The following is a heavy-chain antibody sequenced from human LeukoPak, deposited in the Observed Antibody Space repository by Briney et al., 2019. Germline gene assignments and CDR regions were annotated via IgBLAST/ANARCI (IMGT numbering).Heavy chain of an antibody. Sequence: GASVKVSCKASGYIFTSYYMHWVRQAPGQGLEWMGRINPSGGSTRYAQKFQGRVTMTSDMATSTVYMDLSSLRSDDTAVYYCARYVDCSSTSCYSDYYYMDVWGKGTTVTISS. J-gene: IGHJ6*03. D-gene: IGHD2-2*01. CDR1: GYIFTSYY. CDR3: ARYVDCSSTSCYSDYYYMDV. CDR2: INPSGGST. V-gene: IGHV1-46*01.